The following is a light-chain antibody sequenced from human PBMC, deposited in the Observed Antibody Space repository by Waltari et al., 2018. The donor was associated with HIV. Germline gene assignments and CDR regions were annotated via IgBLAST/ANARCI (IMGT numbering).Light chain of an antibody. V-gene: IGKV3-20*01. J-gene: IGKJ2*01. CDR1: QSVSSSY. CDR3: QQYGSSPNT. CDR2: GAS. Sequence: EFVLTQSPGTLSFSPGERATLSCSASQSVSSSYLAWYQQKPGQAPRLLIYGASSRATGIPDRFSGSGSGTDFTLTISRLEPEDFAVYYCQQYGSSPNTFGQGTKLEIK.